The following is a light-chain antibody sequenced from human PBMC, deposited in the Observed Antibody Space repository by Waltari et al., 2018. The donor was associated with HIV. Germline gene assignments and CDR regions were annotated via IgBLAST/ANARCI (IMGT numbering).Light chain of an antibody. Sequence: DIQMTQSPSSLSASVGDRVTITCRASQGIRNALGWYQQKPGKAPKRLSYAASSLQSGVPSRVCGGGSGTEFTLTIRSLQPEDCATYNCLQHNSDPRTFGQGTKVEIK. CDR3: LQHNSDPRT. V-gene: IGKV1-17*01. CDR2: AAS. J-gene: IGKJ1*01. CDR1: QGIRNA.